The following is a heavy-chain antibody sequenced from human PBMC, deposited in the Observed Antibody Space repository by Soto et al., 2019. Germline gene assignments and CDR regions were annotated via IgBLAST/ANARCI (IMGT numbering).Heavy chain of an antibody. D-gene: IGHD6-13*01. CDR2: XNXXXXXX. J-gene: IGHJ6*02. CDR3: XRGGLQHALDV. V-gene: IGHV3-74*01. CDR1: GFTFSNYW. Sequence: EVQLVESGGGLVQPGGSLRLSCAASGFTFSNYWMYWVRQAPGKGLVWVSRXNXXXXXXXXXXSVKGRFTISRDNAEXXXXXXXXXXXXXXXXXXXXXRGGLQHALDVWGQGSTVTVSS.